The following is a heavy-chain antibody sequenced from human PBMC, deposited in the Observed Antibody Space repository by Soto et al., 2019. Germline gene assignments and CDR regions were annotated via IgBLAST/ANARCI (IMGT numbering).Heavy chain of an antibody. CDR3: ARTFDFWSGYYPDYYYYYMDV. CDR1: GGSISSYY. CDR2: IYYSGST. V-gene: IGHV4-59*01. D-gene: IGHD3-3*01. Sequence: SETLSLTCTVSGGSISSYYWSWLRQPPGKGLEWIGYIYYSGSTNYNPSLKSRVTISVDTSKNQFSLKLSSVTAADTAVYYCARTFDFWSGYYPDYYYYYMDVWGKGTTVTVSS. J-gene: IGHJ6*03.